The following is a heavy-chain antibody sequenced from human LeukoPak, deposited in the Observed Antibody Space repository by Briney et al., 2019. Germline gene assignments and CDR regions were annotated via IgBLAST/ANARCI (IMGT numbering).Heavy chain of an antibody. J-gene: IGHJ4*02. CDR3: ARGRYYNDSSGYYYPEYYFDY. CDR1: GGSISSGDYY. D-gene: IGHD3-22*01. V-gene: IGHV4-30-4*08. Sequence: SSQTLSPTCTVSGGSISSGDYYWSWIRQPPGKGLEWIGYIYYSGSTYYNPSLKSRVTISVDTSKNQFSLKLSSVTAADTAVYYCARGRYYNDSSGYYYPEYYFDYWGQGTLVTVSS. CDR2: IYYSGST.